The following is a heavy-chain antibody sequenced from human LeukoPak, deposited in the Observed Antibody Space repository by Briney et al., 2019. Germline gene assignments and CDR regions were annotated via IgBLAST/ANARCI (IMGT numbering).Heavy chain of an antibody. J-gene: IGHJ4*02. Sequence: GGSLRLSCAASGFTFSDNYMSWIRQAPGKGLEWVSYISSSGSIYYADSVKGRFTISRDNAKNSLYLQMNSLRAEDTAVYYCAREYDSGSYYNFGYWGQGTLVTVSS. CDR2: ISSSGSI. D-gene: IGHD3-10*01. CDR1: GFTFSDNY. V-gene: IGHV3-11*04. CDR3: AREYDSGSYYNFGY.